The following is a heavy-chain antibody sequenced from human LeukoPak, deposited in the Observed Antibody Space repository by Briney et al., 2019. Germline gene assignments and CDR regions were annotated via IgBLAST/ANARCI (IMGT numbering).Heavy chain of an antibody. V-gene: IGHV3-7*01. CDR2: IKQDGSEK. J-gene: IGHJ3*02. Sequence: GGSLRLSCAASGFTFSSYWMSWVRQAPGKGLEWVANIKQDGSEKYYVDSVKGRFTISRDNAKNSLYLQMNSLRAEDTAVYYCARQWELPAGHDAFDIWGQGTMVTVSS. D-gene: IGHD1-26*01. CDR3: ARQWELPAGHDAFDI. CDR1: GFTFSSYW.